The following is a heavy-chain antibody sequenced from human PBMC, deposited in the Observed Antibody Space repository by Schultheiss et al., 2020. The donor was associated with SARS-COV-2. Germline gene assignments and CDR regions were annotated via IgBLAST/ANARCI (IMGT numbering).Heavy chain of an antibody. V-gene: IGHV1-2*02. Sequence: ASVKVSCKASGYTFTGYYMHWVRQAPGQGLEWMGWISAYNGNTNYAQKFQGRVTMTRDTSISTAYMELSRLRSDDTAVYYCAREGDFWSGYRKPYWYFDLWGRGTLVTVSS. CDR3: AREGDFWSGYRKPYWYFDL. CDR1: GYTFTGYY. D-gene: IGHD3-3*01. J-gene: IGHJ2*01. CDR2: ISAYNGNT.